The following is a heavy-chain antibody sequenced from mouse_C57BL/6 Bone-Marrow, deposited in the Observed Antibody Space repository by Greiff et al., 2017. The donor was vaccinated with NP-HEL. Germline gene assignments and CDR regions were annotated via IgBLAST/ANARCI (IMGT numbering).Heavy chain of an antibody. Sequence: DVKLVESGGGLVKPGGSLKLSCAASGFTFSSYAMSWVRQTPEKRLEWVATISDGGSYTYYPDNVKGRFTISRDNAKNNLYLQMSHLKSEDTAMYYCARDLVYYYGSLDYWGQGTTLTVSS. D-gene: IGHD1-1*01. CDR1: GFTFSSYA. J-gene: IGHJ2*01. CDR2: ISDGGSYT. V-gene: IGHV5-4*01. CDR3: ARDLVYYYGSLDY.